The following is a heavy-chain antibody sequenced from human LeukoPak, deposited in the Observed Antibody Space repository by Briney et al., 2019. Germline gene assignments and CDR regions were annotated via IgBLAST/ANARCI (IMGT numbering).Heavy chain of an antibody. CDR2: ISYDGSNK. J-gene: IGHJ4*02. V-gene: IGHV3-30*04. CDR3: ARDQTVRGVIPDY. Sequence: GRSLRLSCAASGFTFSSYAMHWVRQAPGKGLEWAAVISYDGSNKYYADSVKGRFTISRDNSKNTLYLQMNSLRAEDTAVYYCARDQTVRGVIPDYWGQGTLVTVSS. D-gene: IGHD3-10*01. CDR1: GFTFSSYA.